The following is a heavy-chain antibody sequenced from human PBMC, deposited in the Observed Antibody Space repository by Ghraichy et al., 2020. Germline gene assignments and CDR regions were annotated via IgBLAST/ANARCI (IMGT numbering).Heavy chain of an antibody. V-gene: IGHV4-30-4*01. J-gene: IGHJ6*02. CDR3: ARGSHGSGSYYHYGMDV. CDR1: GGSISSGDYY. CDR2: IYYSGST. D-gene: IGHD3-10*01. Sequence: SETLSLTCTVSGGSISSGDYYWSWIRQPPGKGLEWIGYIYYSGSTYYNPSLKSRVTISVDTSKNQFSLKLSSVTAADTAVYYCARGSHGSGSYYHYGMDVWGQGTTVTVSS.